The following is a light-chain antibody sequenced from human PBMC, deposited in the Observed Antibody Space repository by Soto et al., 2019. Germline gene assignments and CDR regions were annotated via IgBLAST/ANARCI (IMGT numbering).Light chain of an antibody. V-gene: IGKV3-15*01. CDR3: QQYNNWTFT. CDR2: GAS. Sequence: EIVMTQSPATLSVSPGERATLSCRASQSISSNLAWYQQKPGQAPRLLIYGASTRATGIPATFSGSGSGTEFTLTISSLQSKDFAVYYCQQYNNWTFTFGPGTKVDIK. J-gene: IGKJ3*01. CDR1: QSISSN.